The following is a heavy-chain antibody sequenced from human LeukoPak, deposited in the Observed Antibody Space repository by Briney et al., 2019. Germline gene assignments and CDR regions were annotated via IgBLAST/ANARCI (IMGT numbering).Heavy chain of an antibody. CDR3: ARVVGGASGRYYYYYMDV. CDR1: GGSISSYY. D-gene: IGHD3-16*01. V-gene: IGHV4-59*01. CDR2: IYYSGST. J-gene: IGHJ6*03. Sequence: SETLSLTCTVSGGSISSYYWSWTRQPPGKGLEWIGYIYYSGSTNYNPSLKSRVTISVDTSKNQFSLNLSSVTAADTAVYYCARVVGGASGRYYYYYMDVWGKGTTVTVSS.